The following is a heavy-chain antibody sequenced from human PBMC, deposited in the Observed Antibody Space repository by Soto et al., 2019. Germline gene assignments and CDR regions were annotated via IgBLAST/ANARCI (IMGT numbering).Heavy chain of an antibody. CDR3: AKGGLNFGRYYDFWSGHHRDYYYGMDV. V-gene: IGHV3-23*01. Sequence: PGGSLRLSCAASGFTFSRYAMSWVRQAPGKGLEWVSGISGSGGSTYYADSVKGRFTISRDNSKNTLYLQMNSLRAEDTAVYYCAKGGLNFGRYYDFWSGHHRDYYYGMDVWGQGTTVTVSS. CDR1: GFTFSRYA. D-gene: IGHD3-3*01. CDR2: ISGSGGST. J-gene: IGHJ6*02.